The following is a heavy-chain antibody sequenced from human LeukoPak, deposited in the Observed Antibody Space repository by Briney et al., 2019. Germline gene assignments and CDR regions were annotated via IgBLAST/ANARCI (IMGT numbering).Heavy chain of an antibody. D-gene: IGHD4-23*01. V-gene: IGHV3-48*03. Sequence: GGALRLSCAASGFTFSSYEMNWVRQAPGKGLEWVSYISSSGSTRYYADSVKGRFTISRDNAKNSLYLQMNSLRAEDTAVYYCAREGVTVVTRYLDYWGQGTLVTVSS. CDR3: AREGVTVVTRYLDY. CDR1: GFTFSSYE. CDR2: ISSSGSTR. J-gene: IGHJ4*02.